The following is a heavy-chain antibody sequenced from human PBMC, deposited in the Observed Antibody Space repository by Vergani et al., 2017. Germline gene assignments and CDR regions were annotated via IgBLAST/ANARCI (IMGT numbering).Heavy chain of an antibody. CDR3: ARLYGRDSSGSKYFDY. D-gene: IGHD3-22*01. CDR1: GYSFTNYW. Sequence: EVQLVQSGAEVKKPGESLKISCQISGYSFTNYWIGWVRQMPGKGLEWMGIIHPAYSDTRNSPSFQGQVTISVDKSISTAYLQRSSLRASDSAMYYCARLYGRDSSGSKYFDYWGQGTLVTVSS. CDR2: IHPAYSDT. J-gene: IGHJ4*02. V-gene: IGHV5-51*01.